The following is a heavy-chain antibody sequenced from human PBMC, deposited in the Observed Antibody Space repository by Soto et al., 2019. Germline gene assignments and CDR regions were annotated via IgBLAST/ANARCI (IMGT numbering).Heavy chain of an antibody. D-gene: IGHD1-26*01. CDR3: AKDNGLVGGKDY. Sequence: EVQLVESGGVVVQPGGSLRLSCAASGFSFDDYTRHWVRQAPGKGLEWVSLISWDGYNTYYADSVKGRFTISRDKSTNSLYLQMNSLRTVDTAVYYCAKDNGLVGGKDYWGQRTLVTVSS. CDR1: GFSFDDYT. V-gene: IGHV3-43*01. CDR2: ISWDGYNT. J-gene: IGHJ4*02.